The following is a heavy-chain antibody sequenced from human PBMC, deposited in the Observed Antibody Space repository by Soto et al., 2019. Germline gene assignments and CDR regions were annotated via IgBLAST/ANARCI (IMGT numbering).Heavy chain of an antibody. V-gene: IGHV4-31*03. CDR1: GASLHIGGYY. CDR2: IYYTGVT. CDR3: ARDGSSTANWLGP. D-gene: IGHD2-2*01. J-gene: IGHJ5*02. Sequence: PSETLSLTCTVAGASLHIGGYYWAWIRQNPGKGLEWIGYIYYTGVTYYNPSLGSRFNRSVDTSKNQFSLELTSVTAADTAVYYCARDGSSTANWLGPWGQGLLVTVSS.